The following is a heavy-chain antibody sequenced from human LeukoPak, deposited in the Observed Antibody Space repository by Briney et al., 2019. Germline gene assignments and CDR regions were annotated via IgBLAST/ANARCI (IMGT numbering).Heavy chain of an antibody. CDR1: GFTFSSYA. V-gene: IGHV3-23*01. CDR2: ISGSGGST. J-gene: IGHJ6*03. CDR3: AERKDYGDYPAPPSYYYYMDV. D-gene: IGHD4-17*01. Sequence: GGSLRLSCAASGFTFSSYAMSWVRQAPGKGLEWVSAISGSGGSTYYADSVKGRFTISRDNSKNTLYLQMNSLRAEDTAVYYCAERKDYGDYPAPPSYYYYMDVWGKGTTVTVSS.